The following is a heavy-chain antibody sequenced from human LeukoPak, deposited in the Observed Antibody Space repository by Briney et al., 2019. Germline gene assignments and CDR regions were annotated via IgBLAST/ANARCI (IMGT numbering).Heavy chain of an antibody. CDR1: GFRFSDFT. CDR2: IGGRGGST. CDR3: GKEGGA. Sequence: GGSLRLSGAASGFRFSDFTMTWVRQAPGKGPEWVPAIGGRGGSTYYADSLGGRFTISRDNSKDMVYLQMNSLKVEDTATYYCGKEGGAWGQGTKVTVSS. J-gene: IGHJ5*02. V-gene: IGHV3-23*01. D-gene: IGHD3-16*01.